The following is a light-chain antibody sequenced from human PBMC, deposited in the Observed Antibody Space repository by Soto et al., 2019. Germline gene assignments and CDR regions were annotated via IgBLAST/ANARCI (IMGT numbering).Light chain of an antibody. J-gene: IGKJ1*01. Sequence: EVVLAQSPGTLSLSPGERATFSCRASQTVGTTYLAWYQHKPGQAPSLLIYGASTRATGIPDRFSGSRSGTDFTLTISRLEPEDFAVYFCQLYGSSRWTFGQGTKVDIK. CDR1: QTVGTTY. CDR2: GAS. V-gene: IGKV3-20*01. CDR3: QLYGSSRWT.